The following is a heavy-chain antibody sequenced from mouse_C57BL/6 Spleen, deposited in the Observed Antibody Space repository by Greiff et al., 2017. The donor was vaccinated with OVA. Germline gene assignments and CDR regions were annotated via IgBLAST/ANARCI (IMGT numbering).Heavy chain of an antibody. Sequence: VQLQQPGAELVKPGASVKMSCKASGYTFTSYWITWVKQRPGQGLEWIGDIYPGSGSTNYNEKFKSKATLTVDTSSSTAYMQLSSLTSEDSAVYYCARSDDYYGRSSYYLAMDYWGQGTSVTVSS. CDR1: GYTFTSYW. D-gene: IGHD1-1*01. CDR3: ARSDDYYGRSSYYLAMDY. V-gene: IGHV1-55*01. J-gene: IGHJ4*01. CDR2: IYPGSGST.